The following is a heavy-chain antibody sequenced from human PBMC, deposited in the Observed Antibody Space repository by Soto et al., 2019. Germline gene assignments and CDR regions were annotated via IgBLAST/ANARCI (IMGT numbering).Heavy chain of an antibody. V-gene: IGHV1-18*04. Sequence: ASVKVSCKASGYTFTTYGISWVRQAPGQGPEWMGWISAYNGNTNYAQKVQGRVTMTTDTSTSTAYMELRSLRSDDTAVYCCARALPRISAAGTRNYYCYYGMDVWGQGTTVTVSS. CDR1: GYTFTTYG. D-gene: IGHD6-13*01. J-gene: IGHJ6*02. CDR2: ISAYNGNT. CDR3: ARALPRISAAGTRNYYCYYGMDV.